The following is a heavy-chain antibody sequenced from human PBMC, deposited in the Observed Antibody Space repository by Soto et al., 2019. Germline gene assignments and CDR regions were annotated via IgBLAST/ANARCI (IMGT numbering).Heavy chain of an antibody. J-gene: IGHJ2*01. D-gene: IGHD3-16*01. CDR2: IYHSGST. V-gene: IGHV4-4*02. CDR3: ARAPSTDYVWGSYLRGIFVL. Sequence: QVQLQESGPGLVKPSGTLSLTCAVSGGSISSSNWWSWVRQPPGKGLEWIGEIYHSGSTNYNPSLKSRVTISVDKSKNQFSLKLSSVTAADTAVYYCARAPSTDYVWGSYLRGIFVLWGRGTLVTVSS. CDR1: GGSISSSNW.